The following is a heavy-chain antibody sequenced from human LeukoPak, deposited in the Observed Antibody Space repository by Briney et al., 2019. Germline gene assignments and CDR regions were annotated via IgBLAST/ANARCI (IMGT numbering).Heavy chain of an antibody. CDR2: ISGSGGST. V-gene: IGHV3-23*01. Sequence: GGSLRLSCAASGFTFSSYAMSWVRQAPGKGLEWVSAISGSGGSTYYADSVKGRFTISRDNSKNTLYLQMNSLRAEDTAVYYCAQAAYYYGSGSPDYWGQGTLVTVSS. CDR1: GFTFSSYA. D-gene: IGHD3-10*01. CDR3: AQAAYYYGSGSPDY. J-gene: IGHJ4*02.